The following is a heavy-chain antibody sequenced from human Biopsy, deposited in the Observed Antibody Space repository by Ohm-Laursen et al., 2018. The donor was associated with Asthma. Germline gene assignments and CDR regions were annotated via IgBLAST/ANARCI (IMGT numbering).Heavy chain of an antibody. D-gene: IGHD2-2*01. CDR1: GGTFNNYV. J-gene: IGHJ4*02. Sequence: SSVKVSCKSLGGTFNNYVIGWVRQAPGQGLEWMGGINSVFGTTTYPQKFQGRVTITADYSTSTVYMELSSLRSEDTAVYYCARKAGSCISRTCYSLDFWGQGTLVTVSS. CDR2: INSVFGTT. CDR3: ARKAGSCISRTCYSLDF. V-gene: IGHV1-69*13.